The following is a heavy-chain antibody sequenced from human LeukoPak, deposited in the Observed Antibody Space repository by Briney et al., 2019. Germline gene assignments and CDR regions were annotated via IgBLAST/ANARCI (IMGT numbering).Heavy chain of an antibody. CDR3: ARGPGAIRL. Sequence: ASVKVSCKASGYSFTIYEINWVRQATGQGLEWMGWMNPNSGNTGHAQKFQGRLTITRNTSISTAHMELSSLRSEDTAVYYCARGPGAIRLWGQGTLVTVSS. CDR1: GYSFTIYE. J-gene: IGHJ4*02. CDR2: MNPNSGNT. V-gene: IGHV1-8*03. D-gene: IGHD3-10*01.